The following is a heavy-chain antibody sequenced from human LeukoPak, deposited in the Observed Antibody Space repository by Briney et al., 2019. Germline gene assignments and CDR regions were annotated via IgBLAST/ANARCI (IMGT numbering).Heavy chain of an antibody. D-gene: IGHD2/OR15-2a*01. J-gene: IGHJ4*02. V-gene: IGHV3-21*01. Sequence: GGSLRLTCAASGFTFSSYSMNWVRQAPGKGLEWVSSISSSSSYIYYADSVKGRFTISRDNAKNSLYLQMNSLRAEDTAVYYCARFVFSALDYWGQGTLVTVSS. CDR1: GFTFSSYS. CDR3: ARFVFSALDY. CDR2: ISSSSSYI.